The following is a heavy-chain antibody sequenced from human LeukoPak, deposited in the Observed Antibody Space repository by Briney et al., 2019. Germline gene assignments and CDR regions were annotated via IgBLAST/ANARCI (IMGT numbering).Heavy chain of an antibody. J-gene: IGHJ4*02. V-gene: IGHV3-53*01. D-gene: IGHD6-19*01. Sequence: PGGSLRLSCAASGLAVQDNHINWVRQTPGKGLQWISVIYPGGATHYADSVKGRSTISADNSKNTVHLDMNTLSADDTGIYYCASNSSGWFGYWGQGTLVAVSS. CDR1: GLAVQDNH. CDR2: IYPGGAT. CDR3: ASNSSGWFGY.